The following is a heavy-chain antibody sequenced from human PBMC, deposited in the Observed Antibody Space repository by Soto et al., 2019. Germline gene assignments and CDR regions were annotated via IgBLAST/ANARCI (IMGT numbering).Heavy chain of an antibody. Sequence: EVQLLDSGGGLVQPGGSLRLSCAASGFTFITYAMSWVRQAPGKGLEWVSIISGSGGSTYYPDSVKGRFTISRDNSKNTLYLQMNGLSAHDTAVYYCAKLPASQSYFDFWGQGTLGTLSS. CDR1: GFTFITYA. V-gene: IGHV3-23*01. CDR3: AKLPASQSYFDF. CDR2: ISGSGGST. J-gene: IGHJ4*02. D-gene: IGHD2-2*01.